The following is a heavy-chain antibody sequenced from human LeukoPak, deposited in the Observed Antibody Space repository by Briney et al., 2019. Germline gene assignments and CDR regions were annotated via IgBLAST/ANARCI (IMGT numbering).Heavy chain of an antibody. CDR2: FDPEDGET. Sequence: ASVKVSCKVSGYTLTELSMHWVRQAPGKGLEWMGGFDPEDGETIYAQKFQGRVTMTEDTSTDTAYMELSSLRSEDTAVYYCATDPGPSLLPPTANDAKILEAFDIWGQGTMVTVSS. D-gene: IGHD1-1*01. CDR1: GYTLTELS. V-gene: IGHV1-24*01. J-gene: IGHJ3*02. CDR3: ATDPGPSLLPPTANDAKILEAFDI.